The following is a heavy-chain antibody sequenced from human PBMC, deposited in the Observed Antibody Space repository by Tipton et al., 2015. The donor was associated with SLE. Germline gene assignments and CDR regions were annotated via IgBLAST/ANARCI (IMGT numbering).Heavy chain of an antibody. Sequence: GSLRLSCAASGFTFSSYWMSWVRQAPGKGLEWVANIKQDGSEKDYVDSGTGRFTISRDNAKNSLYLQMNSLRAEDTAVYYCARDGRYGSGHWGQGTLVTVPS. J-gene: IGHJ4*02. D-gene: IGHD3-10*01. V-gene: IGHV3-7*01. CDR2: IKQDGSEK. CDR3: ARDGRYGSGH. CDR1: GFTFSSYW.